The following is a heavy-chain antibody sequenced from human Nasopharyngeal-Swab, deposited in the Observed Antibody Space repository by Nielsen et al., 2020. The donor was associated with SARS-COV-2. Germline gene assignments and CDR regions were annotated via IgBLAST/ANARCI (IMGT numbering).Heavy chain of an antibody. V-gene: IGHV3-23*01. CDR1: GFTFSSYA. J-gene: IGHJ4*02. Sequence: GESLKISCAASGFTFSSYAMSWVRQAPGKGLEWVSAISGSGGSTCYADSVKGRSTISRDNSKNTLYLQMNSLRAEDTAVYYCAKPDKGTHDYWGQGTLVTVSS. CDR3: AKPDKGTHDY. D-gene: IGHD1-1*01. CDR2: ISGSGGST.